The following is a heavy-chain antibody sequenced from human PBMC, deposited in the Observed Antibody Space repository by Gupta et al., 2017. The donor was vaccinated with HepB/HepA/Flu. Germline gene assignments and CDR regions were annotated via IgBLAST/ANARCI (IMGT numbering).Heavy chain of an antibody. CDR1: GFTFCDYA. Sequence: EVQLLESGGGLVQPGESLRLSCATSGFTFCDYAMSWVRQAPGKGLEWVSYIRGGGAVTHYADSVKGRFTISRDNSKNTLYLQMNSLRAEDTAVYYCVKCHLNYGDDAFDIWGQGTVVTVSS. D-gene: IGHD4-17*01. V-gene: IGHV3-23*01. J-gene: IGHJ3*02. CDR3: VKCHLNYGDDAFDI. CDR2: IRGGGAVT.